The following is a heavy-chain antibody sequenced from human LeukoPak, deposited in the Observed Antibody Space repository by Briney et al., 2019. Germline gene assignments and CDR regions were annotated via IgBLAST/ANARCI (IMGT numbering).Heavy chain of an antibody. CDR2: VYPGDSDS. CDR1: GYRFIDYW. D-gene: IGHD3-10*01. V-gene: IGHV5-51*01. J-gene: IGHJ4*02. CDR3: ARRTYYYGSGSYPFDY. Sequence: GESLKISCQVIGYRFIDYWIGWVRQVPGKGLELVAIVYPGDSDSRYSPSFQGQITISADKSISTAYLQWSRLKASDTGIYYCARRTYYYGSGSYPFDYWGQGTRVTVSA.